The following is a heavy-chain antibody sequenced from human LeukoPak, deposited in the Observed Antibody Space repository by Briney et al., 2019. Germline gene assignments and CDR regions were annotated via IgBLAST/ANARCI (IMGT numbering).Heavy chain of an antibody. V-gene: IGHV1-18*01. J-gene: IGHJ4*02. Sequence: ASVKVSCTASGYTFTSYGISWVRQAPGQGLEWMGWISAYNGNTNYAQKLQGRVTMTTDTSTSTAYMELRSLRSDDTAVYYCARVGKSGSYSLYYFDYWGQGTLVTVSS. CDR1: GYTFTSYG. D-gene: IGHD1-26*01. CDR3: ARVGKSGSYSLYYFDY. CDR2: ISAYNGNT.